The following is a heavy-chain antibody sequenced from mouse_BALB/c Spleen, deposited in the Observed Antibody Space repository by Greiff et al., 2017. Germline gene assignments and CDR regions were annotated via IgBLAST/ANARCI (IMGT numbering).Heavy chain of an antibody. J-gene: IGHJ2*01. CDR1: GYTFTDYE. CDR3: TRGDYGSKD. Sequence: QVQLQQSGAELVRPGASVTLSCKASGYTFTDYEMHWVKQTPVHGLEWIGAIDPETGGTAYNQKFKGKATLTADKSSSTAYMELRSLTSEDSAVYYCTRGDYGSKDWGQGTTRTVSS. V-gene: IGHV1-15*01. D-gene: IGHD1-1*01. CDR2: IDPETGGT.